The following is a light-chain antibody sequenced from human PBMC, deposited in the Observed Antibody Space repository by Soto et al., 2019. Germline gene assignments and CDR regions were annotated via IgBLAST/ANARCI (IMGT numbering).Light chain of an antibody. J-gene: IGLJ1*01. CDR2: DVT. CDR3: SSYTSSNAEV. CDR1: SNDVGGYNY. Sequence: QSALTQPASVSGSPGQSITISCTRTSNDVGGYNYVSWYQHHPGKAPKLIICDVTDRPSGISYRFSASKSGNTASLTISGLQAEDEADYYCSSYTSSNAEVFGTGTKVTVL. V-gene: IGLV2-14*03.